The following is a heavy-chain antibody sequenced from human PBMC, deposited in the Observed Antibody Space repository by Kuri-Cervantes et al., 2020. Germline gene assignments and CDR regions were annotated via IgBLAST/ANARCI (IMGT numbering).Heavy chain of an antibody. CDR1: GYTFTSYY. CDR2: INPSGGST. V-gene: IGHV1-46*01. Sequence: ASVKVSCKASGYTFTSYYMHWVRQAPGQGLEWMGIINPSGGSTSYAQKFQGRVTMTRDTSTSTVYMELSSLRSEDTAVYYCARDHVTMVRGVIRDQYYYYGMDVWGQGTTVTVSS. D-gene: IGHD3-10*01. J-gene: IGHJ6*02. CDR3: ARDHVTMVRGVIRDQYYYYGMDV.